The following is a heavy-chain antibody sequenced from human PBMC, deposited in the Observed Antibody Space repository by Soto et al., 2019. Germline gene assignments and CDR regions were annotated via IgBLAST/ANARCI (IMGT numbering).Heavy chain of an antibody. CDR3: AGRFGICSGESCLDV. CDR2: IYGGDSDT. CDR1: GFTFSNHW. J-gene: IGHJ4*03. V-gene: IGHV5-51*01. Sequence: GEALKISCKGSGFTFSNHWIAWVRQMPGRGLEWRGSIYGGDSDTRDSPSFQGQVTISADKSINTVYLQWRSLKASDTAMYFCAGRFGICSGESCLDVWGGGTLVTVSS. D-gene: IGHD2-15*01.